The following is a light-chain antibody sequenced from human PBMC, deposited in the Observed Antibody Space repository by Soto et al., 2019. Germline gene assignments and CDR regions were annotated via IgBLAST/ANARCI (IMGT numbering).Light chain of an antibody. V-gene: IGKV3-15*01. CDR2: GAS. CDR3: QQYNEWPET. Sequence: EIVMTQSPATLSVSPGERATLSCRASHNVRSSLAWYQQKAGQAPRLLIHGASTRATGIPGRFSGSGSGTEFTLIISSRQSEDFAVYYCQQYNEWPETFGHGTRVEIK. CDR1: HNVRSS. J-gene: IGKJ1*01.